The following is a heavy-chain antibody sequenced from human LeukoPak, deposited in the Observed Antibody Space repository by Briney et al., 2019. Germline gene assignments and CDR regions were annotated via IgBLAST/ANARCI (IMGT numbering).Heavy chain of an antibody. Sequence: PGGSPRLSCAASGFTFSSYAMHWVRQAPGKGLEWVANIKQDGSKKSYVDSVKGRFTISRDNAKNSLYLQMNSLRAEDTAIYYCTRVGYIDEGIDYWGQGTLSPSPQ. J-gene: IGHJ4*02. D-gene: IGHD5-24*01. CDR1: GFTFSSYA. CDR3: TRVGYIDEGIDY. V-gene: IGHV3-7*04. CDR2: IKQDGSKK.